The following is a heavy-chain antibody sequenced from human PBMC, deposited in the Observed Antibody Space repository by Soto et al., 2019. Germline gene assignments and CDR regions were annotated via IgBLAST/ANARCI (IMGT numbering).Heavy chain of an antibody. Sequence: PSETLSLTCTVSGGSISSYYWSWIRQPPGKGLEWIGYIYYSGSTNYNPSLKSRVTISVDTSKSQFSLKLSSVTAADTAVYYCARERGYSGYDHDFDYWGQGTLVTVSS. CDR3: ARERGYSGYDHDFDY. J-gene: IGHJ4*02. CDR1: GGSISSYY. V-gene: IGHV4-59*01. CDR2: IYYSGST. D-gene: IGHD5-12*01.